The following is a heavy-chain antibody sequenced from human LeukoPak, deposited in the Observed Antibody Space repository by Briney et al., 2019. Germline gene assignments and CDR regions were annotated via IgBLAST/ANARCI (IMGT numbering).Heavy chain of an antibody. D-gene: IGHD3-22*01. CDR2: IYYSGST. CDR1: GGSISSYY. Sequence: PPETLSLTCTVSGGSISSYYWSWIRQPPGKGLEWIWYIYYSGSTNYNPSLKSRVTISVDTSKNQFSLKLSSVTAADTAVYYCASDSSGYYDDAFDIWGQGTMVTVSS. V-gene: IGHV4-59*01. CDR3: ASDSSGYYDDAFDI. J-gene: IGHJ3*02.